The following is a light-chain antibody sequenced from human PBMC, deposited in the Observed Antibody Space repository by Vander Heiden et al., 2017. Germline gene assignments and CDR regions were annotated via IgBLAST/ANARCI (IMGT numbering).Light chain of an antibody. J-gene: IGLJ1*01. CDR3: CSYAGSSTLGV. V-gene: IGLV2-23*02. Sequence: QSALTQPASVSGSPGPSITIPCTGTSSDVGSYNLVSWYQHHAGKAPKLMIDEVNKRPSGVSNRFSGSKSGNTASLTIAGLQAEDEADYYCCSYAGSSTLGVFGTGTKVTGL. CDR1: SSDVGSYNL. CDR2: EVN.